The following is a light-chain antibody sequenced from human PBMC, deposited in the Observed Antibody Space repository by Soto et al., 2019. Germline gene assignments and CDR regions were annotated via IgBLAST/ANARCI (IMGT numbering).Light chain of an antibody. Sequence: EVVLTQSPGTLSLSPGERATLSCRASQSIINNYLAWYQQRPGQAPRLLIYGSSDRATGIPGRFSGSGSGTDFTLTISRLEAEDFGVYYCQQYGNTPPYTFGQGTKVEI. CDR3: QQYGNTPPYT. V-gene: IGKV3-20*01. CDR2: GSS. J-gene: IGKJ2*01. CDR1: QSIINNY.